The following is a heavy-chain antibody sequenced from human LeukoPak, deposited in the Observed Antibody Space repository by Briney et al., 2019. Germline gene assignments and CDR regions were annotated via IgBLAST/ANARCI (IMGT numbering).Heavy chain of an antibody. Sequence: GGSLRLSCAASGLNFNDYDMDWVRQAPGKGPEWVAVIWDDGSNKYYAESVKGRFTISRDSSKNMLYLQMNSLRVEDTAVYYCARERGGQDWDFDLWGRGTLVTVSS. D-gene: IGHD3-10*01. CDR3: ARERGGQDWDFDL. J-gene: IGHJ2*01. CDR1: GLNFNDYD. V-gene: IGHV3-33*01. CDR2: IWDDGSNK.